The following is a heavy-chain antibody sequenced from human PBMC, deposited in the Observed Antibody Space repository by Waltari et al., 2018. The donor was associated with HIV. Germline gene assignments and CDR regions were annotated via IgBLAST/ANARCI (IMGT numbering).Heavy chain of an antibody. J-gene: IGHJ4*02. CDR1: GEPFDGYY. V-gene: IGHV4-34*01. CDR3: ARRALWLRPVYYFDY. CDR2: INHRRNT. Sequence: QVQLQQWGAGVLKPSETLSLTCAVYGEPFDGYYWSWIRQPPGKRLEWMGEINHRRNTNYNPSLKSGLTMSVDASKNQFSLNLNSVTAADTGVYYCARRALWLRPVYYFDYWGQGALVTVSS. D-gene: IGHD5-12*01.